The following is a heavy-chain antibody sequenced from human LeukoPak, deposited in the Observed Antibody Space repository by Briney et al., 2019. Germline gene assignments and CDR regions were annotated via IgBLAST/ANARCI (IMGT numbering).Heavy chain of an antibody. J-gene: IGHJ4*02. CDR3: ARDRKVGATQDY. CDR1: GFTVSSNY. V-gene: IGHV3-53*01. Sequence: GGSLRLSCAASGFTVSSNYMSWVRQAPGKGLEWVSVIYSGGSTYYADSVKGRFTISRDNSKNTLYLQMNSLRAADTAVYYCARDRKVGATQDYWGQGTLVTVSS. D-gene: IGHD1-26*01. CDR2: IYSGGST.